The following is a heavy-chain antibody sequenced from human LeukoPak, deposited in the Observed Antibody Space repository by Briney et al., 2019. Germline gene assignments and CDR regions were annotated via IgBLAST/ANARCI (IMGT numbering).Heavy chain of an antibody. CDR2: IYYSGST. CDR1: GGSISSYY. V-gene: IGHV4-59*08. Sequence: PSETLSLTCTVSGGSISSYYWSWIRQPPGKGLEWIGYIYYSGSTNYNPSLKSRVTISVDTSKSQFSLKLSSVTAADTAVYYCARQRRGYCGGDCSNSHFDYWGQGTLVTVSS. D-gene: IGHD2-21*02. J-gene: IGHJ4*02. CDR3: ARQRRGYCGGDCSNSHFDY.